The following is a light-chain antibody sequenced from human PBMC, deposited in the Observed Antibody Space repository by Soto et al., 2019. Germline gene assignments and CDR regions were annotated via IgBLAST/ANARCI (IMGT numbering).Light chain of an antibody. CDR2: STS. J-gene: IGKJ1*01. CDR3: PQLNRFPRT. CDR1: QDISSH. V-gene: IGKV1-9*01. Sequence: DIQLTHSPSFLSASVVARVTITCRASQDISSHLAWYQHRPWKVPRFLTHSTSTLQSGVPSRFSATGSETTFTLTISSLQPEVMATYYWPQLNRFPRTFGQGTKVEV.